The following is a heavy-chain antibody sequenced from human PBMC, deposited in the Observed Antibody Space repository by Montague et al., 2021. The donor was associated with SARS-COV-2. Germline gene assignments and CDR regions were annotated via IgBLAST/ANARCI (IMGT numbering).Heavy chain of an antibody. CDR2: IYYTGST. Sequence: SETLSLTCTVSGGSISNSIYYWGWIRQPPGKELEWNGSIYYTGSTYYNPSLKSRVTISMNTSNNQFFLKLTSVTAADTAVYYCARPGRGYSYGLDAFEVWGQGTLVAVSS. CDR3: ARPGRGYSYGLDAFEV. CDR1: GGSISNSIYY. V-gene: IGHV4-39*01. D-gene: IGHD5-18*01. J-gene: IGHJ3*01.